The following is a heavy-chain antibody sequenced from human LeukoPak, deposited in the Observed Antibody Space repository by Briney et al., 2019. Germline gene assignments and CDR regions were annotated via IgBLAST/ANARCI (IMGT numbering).Heavy chain of an antibody. Sequence: GGSLRLSCAASGFTFSSYTMNWVRQAPGKGLEWLAYISGTLYTIYYADSVRGRFTISRDNAKNSLYLQMNSLTVEDTAVYYCARGHVTVSAHDDAFDIWGQGTMVTVSS. D-gene: IGHD5/OR15-5a*01. CDR1: GFTFSSYT. V-gene: IGHV3-48*04. CDR3: ARGHVTVSAHDDAFDI. CDR2: ISGTLYTI. J-gene: IGHJ3*02.